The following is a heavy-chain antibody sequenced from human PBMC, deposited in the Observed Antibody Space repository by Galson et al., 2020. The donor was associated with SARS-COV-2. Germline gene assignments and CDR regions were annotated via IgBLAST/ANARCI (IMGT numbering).Heavy chain of an antibody. V-gene: IGHV3-73*01. J-gene: IGHJ4*02. CDR2: IRSRTNNYAT. Sequence: QLGESLKISCAASGFTFSGAVMHWVRQASGKGLEWVGRIRSRTNNYATGYAASVKGRFIISRDDSKKTAYLQMNSLKTKDTAVYYCTTINYWGQGTLVTVSS. CDR1: GFTFSGAV. CDR3: TTINY.